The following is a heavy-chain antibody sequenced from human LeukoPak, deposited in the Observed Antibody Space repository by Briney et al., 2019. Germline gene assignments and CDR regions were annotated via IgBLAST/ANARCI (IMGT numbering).Heavy chain of an antibody. CDR2: ICYSGNT. D-gene: IGHD3-16*01. CDR3: ARHVGRGTQIYYMDV. Sequence: SETLSLTCAVSGDSISSGADCWSSIRQPPGKGLEWIGYICYSGNTYYNPSLKTRVTISEDTSRSQVSLKVTSVTDADTAVYYCARHVGRGTQIYYMDVWGKGTRVTVSS. CDR1: GDSISSGADC. J-gene: IGHJ6*03. V-gene: IGHV4-30-4*07.